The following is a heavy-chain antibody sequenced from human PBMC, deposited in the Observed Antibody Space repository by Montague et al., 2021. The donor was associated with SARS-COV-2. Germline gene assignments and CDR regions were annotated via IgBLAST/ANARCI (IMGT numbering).Heavy chain of an antibody. D-gene: IGHD3-10*01. CDR2: FYTTGST. V-gene: IGHV4-4*07. J-gene: IGHJ6*02. CDR1: GGSISSYY. Sequence: ETLSLTCTVSGGSISSYYWSWIRQPAGKGLEWIGRFYTTGSTNYNPSLKSRVTMSVDTSKNQFSLKLSSVTAADTAVYYCARVGVGTMVRGVIPAYYYYGMDVWGQGTTVTVSS. CDR3: ARVGVGTMVRGVIPAYYYYGMDV.